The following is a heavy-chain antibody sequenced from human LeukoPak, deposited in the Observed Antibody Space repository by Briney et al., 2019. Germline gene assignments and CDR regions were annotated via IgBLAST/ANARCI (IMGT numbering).Heavy chain of an antibody. D-gene: IGHD3-10*01. Sequence: KAGGSLRLSCAASGFTFSSYRMNWVRQAPGKGLEWVSSISSSSSYIYYADSVKGRFTISRDNAKNSLYLQMNSLRAEDTAVYYCARDFGAYAGLDYWGQGTLVTVSS. CDR3: ARDFGAYAGLDY. V-gene: IGHV3-21*01. CDR1: GFTFSSYR. J-gene: IGHJ4*02. CDR2: ISSSSSYI.